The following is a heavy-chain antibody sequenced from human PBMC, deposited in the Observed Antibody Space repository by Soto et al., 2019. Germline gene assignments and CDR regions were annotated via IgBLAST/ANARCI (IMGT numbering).Heavy chain of an antibody. CDR1: GGSISSDDYY. D-gene: IGHD1-26*01. CDR3: AGLSKMPYFAGLDY. J-gene: IGHJ4*02. CDR2: IFYSGNI. V-gene: IGHV4-31*03. Sequence: QVQLQESGPGLVRPSQTLSLTCTVSGGSISSDDYYWSWFRQHPGKGLEWIGYIFYSGNIHYNPPLKSRLSISVGPSTIQFSLNPTSVTAADTAVYYCAGLSKMPYFAGLDYWGRGALVTVSA.